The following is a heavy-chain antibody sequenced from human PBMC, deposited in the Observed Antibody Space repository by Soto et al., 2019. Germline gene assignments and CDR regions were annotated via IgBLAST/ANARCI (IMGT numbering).Heavy chain of an antibody. CDR1: GFTFSSYA. D-gene: IGHD3-9*01. V-gene: IGHV3-23*01. CDR3: AKDQSPDYDILTGYYRRPPGAVAEY. CDR2: ISGSGGST. J-gene: IGHJ4*02. Sequence: GGSLRLSCAASGFTFSSYAMSWVRQAPGKGLEWVSAISGSGGSTYYADSVKGRFTISRDNSKNNLYLQMNSLRAEDTAVYYCAKDQSPDYDILTGYYRRPPGAVAEYWAQGSLVTVSS.